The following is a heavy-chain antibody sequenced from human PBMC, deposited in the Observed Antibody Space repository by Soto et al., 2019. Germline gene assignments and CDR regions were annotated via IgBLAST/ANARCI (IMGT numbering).Heavy chain of an antibody. D-gene: IGHD3-22*01. J-gene: IGHJ3*02. CDR2: INWNGGST. CDR3: AREPGPLYYYDSSGNDAFDI. Sequence: GGSLRLSCAASGFTFDDYGMSWVRQAPGKGLEWVSGINWNGGSTGYADSVKGRFTISRDNAKNSLYLQMNSLRAEDTALYYCAREPGPLYYYDSSGNDAFDIWGQGTIVTVSS. CDR1: GFTFDDYG. V-gene: IGHV3-20*04.